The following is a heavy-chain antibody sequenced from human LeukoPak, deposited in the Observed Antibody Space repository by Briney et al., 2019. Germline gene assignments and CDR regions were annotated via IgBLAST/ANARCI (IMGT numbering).Heavy chain of an antibody. D-gene: IGHD5/OR15-5a*01. CDR2: NGIADDT. V-gene: IGHV3-13*01. CDR3: VRGGIRVSGIDAFDI. Sequence: TGGSLRLSCAASGFTYSNYDMHWVRQGPGEGLEWVSVNGIADDTHYADSVKGRFTISRENARNSLYLQINSLRDGDTAVYYCVRGGIRVSGIDAFDIWGQGTVVTVSS. J-gene: IGHJ3*02. CDR1: GFTYSNYD.